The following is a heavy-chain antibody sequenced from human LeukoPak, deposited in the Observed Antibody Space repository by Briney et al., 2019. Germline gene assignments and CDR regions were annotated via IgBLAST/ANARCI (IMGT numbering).Heavy chain of an antibody. D-gene: IGHD6-25*01. V-gene: IGHV1-18*01. J-gene: IGHJ3*01. CDR1: GYTFTTYG. CDR3: ARDWIEQRGDDVFDV. Sequence: GASVKVSCKASGYTFTTYGISWVRQAPGQGLEWMGWVGSYSGITSYAQRFQGRVTMTTVTSTSTAYMELRGLRSDDTAIYYCARDWIEQRGDDVFDVWGQGTMVTVSS. CDR2: VGSYSGIT.